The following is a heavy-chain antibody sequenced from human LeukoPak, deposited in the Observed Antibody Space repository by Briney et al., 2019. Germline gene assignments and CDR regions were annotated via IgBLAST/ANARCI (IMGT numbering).Heavy chain of an antibody. CDR3: AKGDYYDSSGIDY. CDR1: GFTFSSYA. V-gene: IGHV3-23*01. Sequence: GGSLRLSCAASGFTFSSYAMSWVRQAPGKGLEWVSAISGSGGSTYYADSVKGRFTTSRDNSKNTLYLQMNSLRAEDTAVYYCAKGDYYDSSGIDYWGQGTLVTVSS. D-gene: IGHD3-22*01. CDR2: ISGSGGST. J-gene: IGHJ4*02.